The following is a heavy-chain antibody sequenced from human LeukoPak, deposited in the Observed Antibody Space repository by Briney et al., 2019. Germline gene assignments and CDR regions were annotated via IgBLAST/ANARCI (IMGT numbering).Heavy chain of an antibody. CDR1: GGSINNYY. D-gene: IGHD2-15*01. CDR3: ARGRYCSADICSGGDAFDI. V-gene: IGHV4-4*07. J-gene: IGHJ3*02. CDR2: IYTRGST. Sequence: PSETLSLTCTVSGGSINNYYWSWIRQPAGKGLEWIGRIYTRGSTNYNPSLKIRVTMSVDTSENQFSLKLSSVTAADTAVYYCARGRYCSADICSGGDAFDIWGQGTMVSVSS.